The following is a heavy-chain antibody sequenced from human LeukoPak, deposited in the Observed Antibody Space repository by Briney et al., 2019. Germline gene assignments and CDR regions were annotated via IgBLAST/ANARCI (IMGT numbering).Heavy chain of an antibody. CDR1: GFTFSSYA. Sequence: PGGSLRLSCAASGFTFSSYAMSWVRQTPGKRLECVSAISGSGGSTYYADSVKGRFTISRDNSKNTLYLQMNSLRAEDTAVYYCAKLISYGEDFDPWGQGTLVTVSS. CDR2: ISGSGGST. J-gene: IGHJ5*02. D-gene: IGHD4-17*01. CDR3: AKLISYGEDFDP. V-gene: IGHV3-23*01.